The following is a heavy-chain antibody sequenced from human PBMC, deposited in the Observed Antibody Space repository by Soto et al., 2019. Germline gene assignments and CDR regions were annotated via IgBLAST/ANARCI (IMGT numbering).Heavy chain of an antibody. V-gene: IGHV1-46*03. Sequence: GASVKVSCKASGYTLSGTSRTWLEQAPGQGLEWLGIINPSGGYTTYAQRFLGRVTMTSDTSTSTVHMELGSLTSEDTAVYYCARGGGIVVVTAPYPHWGKRTLVTVSS. CDR3: ARGGGIVVVTAPYPH. CDR2: INPSGGYT. CDR1: GYTLSGTS. D-gene: IGHD2-21*02. J-gene: IGHJ4*02.